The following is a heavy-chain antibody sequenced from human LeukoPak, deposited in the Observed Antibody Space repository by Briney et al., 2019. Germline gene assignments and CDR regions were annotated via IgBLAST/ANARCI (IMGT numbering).Heavy chain of an antibody. J-gene: IGHJ4*02. CDR2: IYTSGNT. D-gene: IGHD5-18*01. Sequence: SQTLSLTCTVSGVSISSGSYHWSWIRQPAGKGLEWIGRIYTSGNTNYNPSLKGRVTISVDTSKNQFSLKLRSVTAADTAVYYCASIDTAVVRTDSWGQGTLVTVSS. CDR3: ASIDTAVVRTDS. V-gene: IGHV4-61*02. CDR1: GVSISSGSYH.